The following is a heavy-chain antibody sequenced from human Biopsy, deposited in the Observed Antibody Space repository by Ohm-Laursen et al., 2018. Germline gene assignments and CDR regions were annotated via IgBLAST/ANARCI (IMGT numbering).Heavy chain of an antibody. V-gene: IGHV4-39*01. CDR1: GGSVSSNVAY. CDR2: IFYSGIT. CDR3: ARHPTGFWFDP. J-gene: IGHJ5*02. Sequence: SQTLSLTCIVSGGSVSSNVAYWAWIRQPPGKGLESIGSIFYSGITYYNPSLQSRVTMSVDTSKNQFSLNRTSVTAADTAVYYCARHPTGFWFDPWGQGTLVIVSS.